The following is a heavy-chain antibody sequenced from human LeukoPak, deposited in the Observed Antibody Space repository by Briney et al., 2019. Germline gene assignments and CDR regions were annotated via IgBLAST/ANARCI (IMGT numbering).Heavy chain of an antibody. CDR2: IRYDGSNK. CDR1: GGSFSGYY. Sequence: LSLTCAVYGGSFSGYYWSWVRQAPGKGLEWVAFIRYDGSNKYYADSVKGRFTISRDNSKNTLYLQMNSLRAEDTAVYYCARVAGTADYWGQGTLVTVSS. V-gene: IGHV3-33*08. D-gene: IGHD6-13*01. CDR3: ARVAGTADY. J-gene: IGHJ4*02.